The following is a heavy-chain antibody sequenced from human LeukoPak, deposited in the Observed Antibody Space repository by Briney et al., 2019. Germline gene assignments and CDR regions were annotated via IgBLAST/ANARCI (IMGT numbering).Heavy chain of an antibody. Sequence: ASVKVSCKASGYTFTSYYMHWVRQAPGQGLEWMGIINPSGGSTSYAQKFQGRVTTTRDTSTSTVYMELSSLRSEDTAVYYCARDRHYGDSSYYYYGMDVWGQGTTVTVSS. CDR2: INPSGGST. J-gene: IGHJ6*02. V-gene: IGHV1-46*01. D-gene: IGHD4-17*01. CDR1: GYTFTSYY. CDR3: ARDRHYGDSSYYYYGMDV.